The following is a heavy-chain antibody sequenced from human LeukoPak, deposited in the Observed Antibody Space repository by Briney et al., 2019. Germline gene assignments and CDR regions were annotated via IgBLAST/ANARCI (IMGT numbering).Heavy chain of an antibody. V-gene: IGHV1-2*02. J-gene: IGHJ3*02. CDR1: GYTFTGYY. D-gene: IGHD3-16*01. Sequence: ASVKLSCKASGYTFTGYYIHWVRQAPGQGLEWMGWINPNSGGTNYAQKFQGRVTMTRDTSISTAYMELSRLTSDDTAVYYCALITRRAYLRVFDIWGQGTMVTVSS. CDR2: INPNSGGT. CDR3: ALITRRAYLRVFDI.